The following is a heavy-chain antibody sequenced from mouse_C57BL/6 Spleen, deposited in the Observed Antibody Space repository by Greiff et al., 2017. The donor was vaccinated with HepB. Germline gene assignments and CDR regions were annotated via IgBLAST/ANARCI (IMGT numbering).Heavy chain of an antibody. Sequence: EVQLQQSGPELVKPGASVKMSCKASGYTFTDYNMHWVKQSHGKSLEWIGYINPNNGGTSYNQKFKGKATLTVNKSSSPAYMELRSLTSEDSAVYYCATIYYDYDEGYFDYWGQGTTLTVSS. CDR2: INPNNGGT. CDR3: ATIYYDYDEGYFDY. D-gene: IGHD2-4*01. J-gene: IGHJ2*01. V-gene: IGHV1-22*01. CDR1: GYTFTDYN.